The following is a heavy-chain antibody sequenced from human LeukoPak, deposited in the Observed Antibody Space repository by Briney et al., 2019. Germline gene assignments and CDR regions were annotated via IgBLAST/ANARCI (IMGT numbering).Heavy chain of an antibody. D-gene: IGHD3-22*01. J-gene: IGHJ4*02. CDR3: ARSPPLGQYYYDSSGQFVSDFDY. Sequence: ASVKVSCKASGGTFSSYAISWVRQAPGQGLEWMGGIIPIFGTANYAQKFQGRVTITTDESTSTAYMELSSLRSEDTAVYYCARSPPLGQYYYDSSGQFVSDFDYWGQGTLVTVSS. CDR1: GGTFSSYA. V-gene: IGHV1-69*05. CDR2: IIPIFGTA.